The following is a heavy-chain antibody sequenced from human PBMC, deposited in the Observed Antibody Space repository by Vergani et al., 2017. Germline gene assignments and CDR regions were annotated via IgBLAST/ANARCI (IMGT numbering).Heavy chain of an antibody. J-gene: IGHJ4*02. D-gene: IGHD3-10*01. CDR1: GGSISSGGYY. CDR3: GRGGDPMVRGVGY. CDR2: IYYSGST. Sequence: QVQLQESGPGLVKPSQTLSLTCTVSGGSISSGGYYWSWIRQHPGKGLEWIGYIYYSGSTYYNPSLKSRVTISVDTSKNQFSLKLSSVTAADTAVDYCGRGGDPMVRGVGYWGQGTLVTVSS. V-gene: IGHV4-31*03.